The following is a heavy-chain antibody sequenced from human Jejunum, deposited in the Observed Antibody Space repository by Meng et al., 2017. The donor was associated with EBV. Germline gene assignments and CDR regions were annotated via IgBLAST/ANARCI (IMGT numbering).Heavy chain of an antibody. CDR1: GLFFSDAW. CDR2: SKGKASGETT. CDR3: TTDPGWPGGDY. J-gene: IGHJ4*02. Sequence: EVKLGGSGEVLVKPGGSLTRSWVVSGLFFSDAWINWVRQVPGKGLEWVGLSKGKASGETTDYAAFVKGRFTFSRDDSKNTVYLQMNSLKTEDTAVYYCTTDPGWPGGDYWGQGTLVTVSS. D-gene: IGHD1-26*01. V-gene: IGHV3-15*01.